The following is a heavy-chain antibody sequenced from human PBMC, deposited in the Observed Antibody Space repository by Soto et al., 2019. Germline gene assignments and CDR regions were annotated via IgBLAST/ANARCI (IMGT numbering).Heavy chain of an antibody. V-gene: IGHV1-69*02. J-gene: IGHJ5*02. Sequence: GASVKVSCKASGGTFSSYTISWVRQAPGQGLEWMGRIIPILGIANYAQKFQGRVTITADKSTSTAYMELSSLRSEDTAVYYCASLLAYCGGYCYSGNYNWFDPWGQGTLVTVSS. CDR3: ASLLAYCGGYCYSGNYNWFDP. D-gene: IGHD2-21*02. CDR1: GGTFSSYT. CDR2: IIPILGIA.